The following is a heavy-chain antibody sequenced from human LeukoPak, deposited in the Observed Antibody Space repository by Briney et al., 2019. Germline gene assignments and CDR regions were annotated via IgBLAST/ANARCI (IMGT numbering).Heavy chain of an antibody. CDR3: ARHQSNTFGRFDY. Sequence: PSETLSLTCTVSGGSISSHYWSWIRQPPGKGLEWIGDIYYSGSSNYHPSLKSRVTISVDTSKNQISLSLTSVTAADTGVYYCARHQSNTFGRFDYWGQGILVTVSS. D-gene: IGHD1/OR15-1a*01. CDR1: GGSISSHY. CDR2: IYYSGSS. J-gene: IGHJ4*02. V-gene: IGHV4-59*08.